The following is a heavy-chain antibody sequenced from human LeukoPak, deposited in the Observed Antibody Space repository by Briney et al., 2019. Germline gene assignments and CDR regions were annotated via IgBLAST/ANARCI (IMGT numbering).Heavy chain of an antibody. J-gene: IGHJ5*02. CDR2: IRSKAYGGPT. Sequence: GGSLRLSCTASGVTFGDYAMSWVRQAPGKGLEWVGFIRSKAYGGPTEYAASVKGRFTISRDDSKSIAYLQMNSLKTEDTAVYYCTRDINPWGQGTLVTVSS. V-gene: IGHV3-49*04. CDR1: GVTFGDYA. CDR3: TRDINP.